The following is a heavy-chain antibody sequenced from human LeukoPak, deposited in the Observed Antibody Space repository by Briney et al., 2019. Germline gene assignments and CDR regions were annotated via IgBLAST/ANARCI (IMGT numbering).Heavy chain of an antibody. CDR3: AKDSSGDDSSGYSYYFDY. Sequence: PGGSLRLSGSASGFTFSSYAMHWVRQAPGKGLEYVSAISSNGGSTYYADSVKGRFTISRDNSKNTLYLQMNSLRAEDTAVYYCAKDSSGDDSSGYSYYFDYGGREPLVTVSS. CDR2: ISSNGGST. V-gene: IGHV3-64*04. D-gene: IGHD3-22*01. J-gene: IGHJ4*02. CDR1: GFTFSSYA.